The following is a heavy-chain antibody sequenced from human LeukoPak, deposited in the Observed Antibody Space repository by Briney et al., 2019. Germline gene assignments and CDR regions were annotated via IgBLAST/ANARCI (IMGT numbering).Heavy chain of an antibody. CDR1: GYTLTGYY. V-gene: IGHV1-2*02. Sequence: ASVKVSCKASGYTLTGYYKHWVRQAPGQGLEWMGWINPNSGDTNYAQKFQGRVTMTRDTSINTAYMELSRLRSDDTAVYYCAREEGEWFGELFLPFKYWGQGTLVTVSS. D-gene: IGHD3-10*01. CDR2: INPNSGDT. CDR3: AREEGEWFGELFLPFKY. J-gene: IGHJ4*02.